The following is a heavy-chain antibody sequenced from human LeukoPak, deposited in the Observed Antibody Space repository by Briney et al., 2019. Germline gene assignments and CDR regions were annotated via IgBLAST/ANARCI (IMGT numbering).Heavy chain of an antibody. D-gene: IGHD2/OR15-2a*01. CDR1: GFTSTNTW. Sequence: GGSLRLSCAASGFTSTNTWMTWVRQAPGKGLEWVGRIKSSSDGGTTDYAAPVKGRFTISRDDSKNTLYLQMNSLKTEDTAVYYCTTDTLWRGYWGQGTLVTVSS. CDR2: IKSSSDGGTT. V-gene: IGHV3-15*01. CDR3: TTDTLWRGY. J-gene: IGHJ4*02.